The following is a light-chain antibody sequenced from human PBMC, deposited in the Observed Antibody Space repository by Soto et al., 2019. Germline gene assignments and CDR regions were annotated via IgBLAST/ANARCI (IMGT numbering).Light chain of an antibody. V-gene: IGLV1-40*01. CDR3: QSYDSSLSGSMV. CDR1: SSNIGAGYD. Sequence: QSVLTQPPSVSGAPGQRVTISCTGSSSNIGAGYDVHWYQQLPGTAPKLLIYGNSNRPSGVPDRFSGSKSGTSASLAITGLQAEDEVDYYCQSYDSSLSGSMVFGGGTQLTVL. J-gene: IGLJ3*02. CDR2: GNS.